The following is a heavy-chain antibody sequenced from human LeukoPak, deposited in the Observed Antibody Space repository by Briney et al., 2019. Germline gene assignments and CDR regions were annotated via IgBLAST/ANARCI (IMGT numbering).Heavy chain of an antibody. Sequence: MASETLSLTCTVSGGSISSYYWSWIRQPPGKGLEWIGYIYYSGSTNYNPSLKSRVTISVDTSKNQFSLKLSSVTAPDTAVYYCARHMGLGYSYGYPYFDYWGQGTLVTVSS. D-gene: IGHD5-18*01. V-gene: IGHV4-59*08. CDR2: IYYSGST. CDR3: ARHMGLGYSYGYPYFDY. CDR1: GGSISSYY. J-gene: IGHJ4*02.